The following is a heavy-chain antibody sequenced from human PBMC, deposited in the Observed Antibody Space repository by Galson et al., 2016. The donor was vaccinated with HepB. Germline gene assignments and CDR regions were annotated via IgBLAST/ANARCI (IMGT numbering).Heavy chain of an antibody. J-gene: IGHJ4*02. CDR3: VRGGYYQAAYFDY. D-gene: IGHD3-3*01. Sequence: SLRLSCAVSGFTFSSYAMSWVRQAPGKGLEWVSDISYSGNANYADSVKGRFTISRYNSKNTLYLKMNSPRAEDTAVYFCVRGGYYQAAYFDYWGQGTLVTVSS. CDR1: GFTFSSYA. V-gene: IGHV3-23*01. CDR2: ISYSGNA.